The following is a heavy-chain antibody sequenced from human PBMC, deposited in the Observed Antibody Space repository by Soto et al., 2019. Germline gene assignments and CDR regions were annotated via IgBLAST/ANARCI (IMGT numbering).Heavy chain of an antibody. J-gene: IGHJ5*01. CDR1: GFTFSSYA. CDR2: ISYDGSNK. V-gene: IGHV3-30-3*01. D-gene: IGHD5-12*01. Sequence: GGSLRLSCAASGFTFSSYAMHWVRQAPGKRLEWVAVISYDGSNKYYADSVKGRFTISRDNSKNTLYLQMNSLRAEDTAVYYCARDWLTVFDFWGQGSLVTGSS. CDR3: ARDWLTVFDF.